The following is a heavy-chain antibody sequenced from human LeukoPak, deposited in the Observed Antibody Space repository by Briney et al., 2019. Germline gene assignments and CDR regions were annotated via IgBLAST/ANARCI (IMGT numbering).Heavy chain of an antibody. D-gene: IGHD1-7*01. CDR1: GFTFSSYE. Sequence: GGSLRLSCAASGFTFSSYEMNWVRQAPGKGLEWVSYISSSGSTIYYADSVKGRFTISRDSAKNSLYLQMNSLRAEDTAVYYCARSNWNYVVVDYWGQGTLVTVSS. V-gene: IGHV3-48*03. CDR3: ARSNWNYVVVDY. J-gene: IGHJ4*02. CDR2: ISSSGSTI.